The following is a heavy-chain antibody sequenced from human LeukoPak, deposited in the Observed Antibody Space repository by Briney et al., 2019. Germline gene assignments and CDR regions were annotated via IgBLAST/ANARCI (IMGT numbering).Heavy chain of an antibody. V-gene: IGHV3-30*18. Sequence: GGSLRLSCAASGFTLSSYGMHWVRQAPGKGLEWVAVISYDGSNKYYADSVKGRFTISRDNSKNTLYLQMNSLRAEDTAVYYCAKEDGSGSYYDLDHWGQGTLVTVSS. J-gene: IGHJ4*02. CDR2: ISYDGSNK. CDR3: AKEDGSGSYYDLDH. CDR1: GFTLSSYG. D-gene: IGHD3-10*01.